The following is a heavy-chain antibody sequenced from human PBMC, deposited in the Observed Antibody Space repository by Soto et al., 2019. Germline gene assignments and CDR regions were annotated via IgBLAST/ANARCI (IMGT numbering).Heavy chain of an antibody. CDR1: GFTFSSYA. CDR3: ARDLAYCGGDCYSNYYYGMDV. V-gene: IGHV3-30-3*01. D-gene: IGHD2-21*02. CDR2: ISYDGSNK. J-gene: IGHJ6*02. Sequence: PGGSPRLSCAASGFTFSSYAMHWVRQAPGKGLEWVAVISYDGSNKYYADSVKGRFTISRDNSKNTLYLQMNSLRAEDTAVYYCARDLAYCGGDCYSNYYYGMDVWGQGTTVTVSS.